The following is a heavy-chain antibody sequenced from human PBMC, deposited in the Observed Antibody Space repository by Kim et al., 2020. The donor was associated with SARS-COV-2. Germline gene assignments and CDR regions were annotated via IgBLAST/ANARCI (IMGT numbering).Heavy chain of an antibody. Sequence: GGSLRLSCAASGFTFSRYSMNWVRQAPGKGLEWVSYITSSSSTIYYADSVKGRFTISRDNAKNSLYLQMNSLRDEDTAVYYCASQLGDSFHYYYYGMDVWGQGTTVTVSS. CDR1: GFTFSRYS. J-gene: IGHJ6*02. CDR3: ASQLGDSFHYYYYGMDV. V-gene: IGHV3-48*02. D-gene: IGHD5-18*01. CDR2: ITSSSSTI.